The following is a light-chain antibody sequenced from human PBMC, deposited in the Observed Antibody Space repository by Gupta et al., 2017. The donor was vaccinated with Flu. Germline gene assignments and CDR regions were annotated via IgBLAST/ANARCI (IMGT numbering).Light chain of an antibody. CDR1: QSVSSD. J-gene: IGKJ2*03. CDR3: QQRSNWPPYS. CDR2: DAS. Sequence: IVLTQSPATLSLSPGESATLSCRASQSVSSDFAWYQQKPGQAPSLLIYDASNRATGIPARFSGSGSGTDFTLTISSREPEDFAAYYCQQRSNWPPYSFGQGTKLEI. V-gene: IGKV3-11*01.